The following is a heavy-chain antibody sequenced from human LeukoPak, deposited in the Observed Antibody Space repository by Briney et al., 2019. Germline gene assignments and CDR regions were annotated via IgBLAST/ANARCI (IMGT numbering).Heavy chain of an antibody. D-gene: IGHD3-22*01. CDR3: ARVMDYYDSSGYYRGTYFDY. V-gene: IGHV1-18*01. J-gene: IGHJ4*02. CDR1: GYTFTSYG. CDR2: ISAYNGNT. Sequence: ASVNVSCKASGYTFTSYGISWVRQAPGQGLEGMGWISAYNGNTNYAQKLQGRVAMTTDTSTSTAYMELRSLRSDDTAVYYCARVMDYYDSSGYYRGTYFDYWGQGTLVTVSS.